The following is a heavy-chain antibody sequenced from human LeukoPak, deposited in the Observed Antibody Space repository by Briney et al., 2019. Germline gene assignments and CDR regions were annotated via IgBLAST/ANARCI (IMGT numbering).Heavy chain of an antibody. CDR3: ALQWLGEFLPDY. CDR2: IYSGGPT. Sequence: PGGSLRLSCAASGFTVSSNYMSWVRQAPGKGLEWVSVIYSGGPTYYADSVKGRFTISRDNSKNTLYLQMNSLRAEDTAVYYCALQWLGEFLPDYWGQGTLVTVSS. V-gene: IGHV3-66*01. J-gene: IGHJ4*02. D-gene: IGHD3-10*01. CDR1: GFTVSSNY.